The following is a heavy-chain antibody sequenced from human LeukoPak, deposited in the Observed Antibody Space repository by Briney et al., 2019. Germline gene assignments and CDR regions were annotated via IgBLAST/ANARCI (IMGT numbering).Heavy chain of an antibody. CDR3: ARVTMVRGIDY. CDR2: ISSSSSYI. V-gene: IGHV3-21*01. Sequence: GGSLRLSCAASGFTFSSYSMNWVRQAPGQGLEWVSSISSSSSYIYYADSVKGRFTISRDNAKNSLYLQMNSLRAEDTAVYYCARVTMVRGIDYWGQGTLVTVSS. D-gene: IGHD3-10*01. J-gene: IGHJ4*02. CDR1: GFTFSSYS.